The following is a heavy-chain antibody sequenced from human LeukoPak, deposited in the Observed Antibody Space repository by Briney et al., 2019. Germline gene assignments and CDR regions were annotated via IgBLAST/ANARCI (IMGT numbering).Heavy chain of an antibody. CDR1: GGSISSYY. CDR3: ARSARSRYCSSTSCSNWFDP. V-gene: IGHV4-59*01. D-gene: IGHD2-2*01. J-gene: IGHJ5*02. Sequence: PSETLSLTCTVSGGSISSYYWSWIRQPPGKGLEWIGYIYYSGSTNYNPSLKSRVTISVDTSKNQFSLKLSSVTAADTAVYYCARSARSRYCSSTSCSNWFDPWGQGTLVTVSS. CDR2: IYYSGST.